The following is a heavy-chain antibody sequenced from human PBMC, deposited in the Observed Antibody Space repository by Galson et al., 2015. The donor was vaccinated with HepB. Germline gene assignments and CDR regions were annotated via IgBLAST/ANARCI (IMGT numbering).Heavy chain of an antibody. CDR2: IWYDGSNK. CDR1: GFTFSSYG. V-gene: IGHV3-33*01. J-gene: IGHJ2*01. D-gene: IGHD3-10*01. CDR3: AREASGLLWFEKQSQYWHFDL. Sequence: SLRLSCATSGFTFSSYGMHWVRQAPGKGLEWVAVIWYDGSNKYYPDFVKGRFTISRDNSKNTLYLQMNSLRAEDTAVYYCAREASGLLWFEKQSQYWHFDLWGRGTLVTVSS.